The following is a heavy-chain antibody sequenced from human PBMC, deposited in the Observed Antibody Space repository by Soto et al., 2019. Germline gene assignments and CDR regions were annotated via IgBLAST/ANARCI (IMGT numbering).Heavy chain of an antibody. Sequence: ASGKVSCKASGYTFTSYGSSWVRHAPGQGLEWMGWISDYNGNTKYAQKLQGRVTMTTDTSTSTAYMELRSLRSDDTAVYYCARDRGRSTHGAFDIWGQGTMVTVSS. CDR3: ARDRGRSTHGAFDI. V-gene: IGHV1-18*01. CDR2: ISDYNGNT. CDR1: GYTFTSYG. D-gene: IGHD1-26*01. J-gene: IGHJ3*02.